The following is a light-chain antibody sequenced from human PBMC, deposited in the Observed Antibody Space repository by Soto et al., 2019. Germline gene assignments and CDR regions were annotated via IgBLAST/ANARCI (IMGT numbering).Light chain of an antibody. CDR3: AAWDGSLNGLYV. V-gene: IGLV1-44*01. CDR1: SSNVGSLS. CDR2: SNF. J-gene: IGLJ1*01. Sequence: QSVLTQAPSASGTPGQRVTISCSGSSSNVGSLSVDWYQHLPGTAPKLLIHSNFQRPSGVPDRFSGSKSGTSASLAINGLQYEDEADYYCAAWDGSLNGLYVFGPGTKLIVL.